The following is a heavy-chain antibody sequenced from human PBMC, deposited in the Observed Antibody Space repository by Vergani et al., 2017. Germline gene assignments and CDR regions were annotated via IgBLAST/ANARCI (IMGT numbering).Heavy chain of an antibody. V-gene: IGHV1-2*02. J-gene: IGHJ4*02. CDR3: ARDHQGPTTLDY. D-gene: IGHD1-26*01. CDR2: INPNSGGT. CDR1: GYTITDYY. Sequence: QVHLVQSGSEVKKPGASVKVSCKASGYTITDYYIHWVRHAPGQRLEWMGWINPNSGGTEYAQKFQSRVTMTWDTSTTTAYVDLSSLRSDDTAIYYCARDHQGPTTLDYWGQGSLVTVSS.